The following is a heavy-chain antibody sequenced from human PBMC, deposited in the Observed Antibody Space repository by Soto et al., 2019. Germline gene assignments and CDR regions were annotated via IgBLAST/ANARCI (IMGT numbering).Heavy chain of an antibody. V-gene: IGHV4-39*01. CDR1: GGSISSNDYY. CDR3: ATYMETYYYHYGMDV. D-gene: IGHD1-1*01. CDR2: IYYSGST. Sequence: PSETLSLTCTVSGGSISSNDYYWGWIRQSPGKGLEWIGSIYYSGSTYYNPSLKSRVTISVDTSKNQFSLKLSSVTAADTAVYYCATYMETYYYHYGMDVWGQGTTVTVSS. J-gene: IGHJ6*02.